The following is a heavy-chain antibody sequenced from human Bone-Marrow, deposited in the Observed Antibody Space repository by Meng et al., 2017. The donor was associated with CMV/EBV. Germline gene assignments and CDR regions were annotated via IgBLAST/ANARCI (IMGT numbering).Heavy chain of an antibody. CDR2: MNPNSGNT. CDR1: GYTFNSYD. CDR3: ASIDSSGYYTGFDY. J-gene: IGHJ4*02. Sequence: KASGYTFNSYDINWVRQATGQGLEWMGWMNPNSGNTGYAQKFQGRVTITRNTSISTAYMELSSLRSEDTAVYYCASIDSSGYYTGFDYWGQGTLVTVSS. V-gene: IGHV1-8*03. D-gene: IGHD3-22*01.